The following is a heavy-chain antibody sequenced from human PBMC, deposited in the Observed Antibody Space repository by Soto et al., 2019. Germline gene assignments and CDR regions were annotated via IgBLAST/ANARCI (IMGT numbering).Heavy chain of an antibody. Sequence: QVQLVESGGGVVQPGRSLRLSCAASGFTFSSYAMHWVRQAPGKGLEWVAVISYDGSNKYYADSVKGRFTISRDNSKNTLYLQMNSLGAEDTAVYYCARDSLLWFGEGSNAVFDYWGQGTLVTVSS. CDR3: ARDSLLWFGEGSNAVFDY. V-gene: IGHV3-30-3*01. CDR1: GFTFSSYA. CDR2: ISYDGSNK. D-gene: IGHD3-10*01. J-gene: IGHJ4*02.